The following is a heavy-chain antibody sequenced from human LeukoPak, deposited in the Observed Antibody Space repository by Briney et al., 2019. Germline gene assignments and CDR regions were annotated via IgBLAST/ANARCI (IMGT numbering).Heavy chain of an antibody. CDR1: GFTVSSNY. V-gene: IGHV3-53*01. Sequence: GGSLRLSCAASGFTVSSNYMSWVRQAPGKGLEWVSVIYRGGSTYYADSVKGRFTISRDNSKNTLYLQMNSLSAEDTAVYYCARIDYGSGSYYDYWGQGTLVTVSS. CDR2: IYRGGST. D-gene: IGHD3-10*01. CDR3: ARIDYGSGSYYDY. J-gene: IGHJ4*02.